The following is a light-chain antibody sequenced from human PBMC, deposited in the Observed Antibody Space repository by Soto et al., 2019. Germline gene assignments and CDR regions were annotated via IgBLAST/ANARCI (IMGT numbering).Light chain of an antibody. J-gene: IGLJ2*01. CDR1: SSNIGSNY. V-gene: IGLV1-47*01. Sequence: QSVLTQPPSASGTPGQRVTISCSGSSSNIGSNYVYWYRQLPGTAPKLLIHRNNQRPSGVPDRFSGSKSGTSASLAISGLRSEDEADYYCAAWDDSLSGPVFGGGTKVTVL. CDR3: AAWDDSLSGPV. CDR2: RNN.